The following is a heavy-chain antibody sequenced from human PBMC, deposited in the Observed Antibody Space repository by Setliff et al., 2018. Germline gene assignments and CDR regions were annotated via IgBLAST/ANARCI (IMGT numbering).Heavy chain of an antibody. Sequence: GGSLRLSCAASGFTFSSYAMSWVRQAPGKGLEWVANIKQDGSEKYYVDSVKGRFTISRDNAKNSLYLQMNSLRAEDTAVYYCAGETLPYYFDYWGQGTLVTVSS. CDR2: IKQDGSEK. CDR1: GFTFSSYA. V-gene: IGHV3-7*01. CDR3: AGETLPYYFDY. J-gene: IGHJ4*02.